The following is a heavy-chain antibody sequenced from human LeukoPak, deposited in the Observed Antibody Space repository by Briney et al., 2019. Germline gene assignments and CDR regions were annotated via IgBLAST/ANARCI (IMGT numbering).Heavy chain of an antibody. CDR3: VTIKSGSYGDVVFDI. J-gene: IGHJ3*02. CDR1: GGSFSGYY. V-gene: IGHV4-34*01. CDR2: INHSGST. D-gene: IGHD1-26*01. Sequence: SETLSLTCAVYGGSFSGYYWSRIRQPPGKGLEWIGEINHSGSTNYNPSLKSRVTMSVDTSKNQFSLKLSSVTAADTAVYYCVTIKSGSYGDVVFDIWGQGTMVTVS.